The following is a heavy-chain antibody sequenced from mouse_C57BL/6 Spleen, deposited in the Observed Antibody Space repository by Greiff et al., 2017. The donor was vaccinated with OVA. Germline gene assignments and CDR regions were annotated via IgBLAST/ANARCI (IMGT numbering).Heavy chain of an antibody. CDR1: GFTFSDYG. V-gene: IGHV5-17*01. CDR2: ISSGSSTI. Sequence: DVHLVESGGGLVKPGGSLKLSCAASGFTFSDYGMHWVRQAPEKGLEWVAYISSGSSTIYYADTVKGRFTISRDNAKNTLFLQMTSLRSEDTAMYYLARGGKPLDYAMDYWGQGTSVTVSS. CDR3: ARGGKPLDYAMDY. D-gene: IGHD1-2*01. J-gene: IGHJ4*01.